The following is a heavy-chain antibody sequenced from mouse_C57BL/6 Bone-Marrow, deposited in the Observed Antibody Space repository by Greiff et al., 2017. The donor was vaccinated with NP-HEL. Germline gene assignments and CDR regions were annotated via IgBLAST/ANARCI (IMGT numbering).Heavy chain of an antibody. J-gene: IGHJ4*01. Sequence: EVKLVESGGGLVQSGRSLRLSCATSGFTFSDFYMEWVRQAPGKGLEWIAASRNKANDYTTEYSASVKGRFIVSRDTSQSILYLQMNALRAEDTAIYYCARDGNMDSIDAMDYWGQGTSVTVSS. D-gene: IGHD2-10*02. CDR1: GFTFSDFY. CDR3: ARDGNMDSIDAMDY. V-gene: IGHV7-1*01. CDR2: SRNKANDYTT.